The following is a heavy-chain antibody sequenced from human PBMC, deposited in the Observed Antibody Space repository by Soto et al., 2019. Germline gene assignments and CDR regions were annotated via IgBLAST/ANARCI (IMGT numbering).Heavy chain of an antibody. J-gene: IGHJ6*02. Sequence: GGSLRLSCAASGFTFSNAWMNWVRQAPGKGLEWVGRIKSKTDGGTTDYAAPVKGRFTISRDDSKNTLYLQMNSLKTEDTAVYYCTTRNGVRLGWTYYYYGMDVWGQGTTVTVSS. CDR3: TTRNGVRLGWTYYYYGMDV. D-gene: IGHD4-17*01. V-gene: IGHV3-15*07. CDR1: GFTFSNAW. CDR2: IKSKTDGGTT.